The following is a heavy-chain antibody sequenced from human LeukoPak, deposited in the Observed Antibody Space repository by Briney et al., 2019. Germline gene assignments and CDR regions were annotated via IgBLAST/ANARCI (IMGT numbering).Heavy chain of an antibody. CDR2: INWNGGST. V-gene: IGHV3-20*04. Sequence: GGSLRLPCAASGFTFSSYGMSWVRQAPGKGLEWVSGINWNGGSTGYADSVKGRFTISRDNAKNSLYLQMNSLRAEDTALYYCARVAFRGVIEVHYYMDVWGKGTTVTVSS. D-gene: IGHD3-10*01. J-gene: IGHJ6*03. CDR3: ARVAFRGVIEVHYYMDV. CDR1: GFTFSSYG.